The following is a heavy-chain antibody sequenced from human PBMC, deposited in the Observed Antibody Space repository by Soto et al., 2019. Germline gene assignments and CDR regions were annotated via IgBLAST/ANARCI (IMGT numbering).Heavy chain of an antibody. Sequence: GGSLRLSCAASGFTFSSYSMNWVRQAPGKGLEWVPSISSSSSYIYYADSVKGRLTLSRDNAKNSLYLQMISLRAEHTAVYYCARDFYYGMDVWGQGTTVTVSS. CDR3: ARDFYYGMDV. J-gene: IGHJ6*02. CDR2: ISSSSSYI. V-gene: IGHV3-21*01. CDR1: GFTFSSYS.